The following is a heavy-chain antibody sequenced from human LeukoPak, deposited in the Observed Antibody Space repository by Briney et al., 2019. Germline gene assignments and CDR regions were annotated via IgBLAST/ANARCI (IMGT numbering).Heavy chain of an antibody. CDR3: ASPRGSYQTSLDN. V-gene: IGHV1-8*01. D-gene: IGHD1-26*01. CDR2: MNPNSGNT. Sequence: ASVKVSCKASGYTFTSYDINWVRQATGQGLEWMGWMNPNSGNTGYAQKFQGRVTMTRNTSISTAYMELSSLRSEDTAVYYCASPRGSYQTSLDNWGQGTLVTVSS. J-gene: IGHJ4*02. CDR1: GYTFTSYD.